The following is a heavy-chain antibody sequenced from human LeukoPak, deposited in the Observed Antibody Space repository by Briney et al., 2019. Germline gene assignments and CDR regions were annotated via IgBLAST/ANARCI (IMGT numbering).Heavy chain of an antibody. J-gene: IGHJ4*02. CDR3: AKGYDILTAWPFDY. Sequence: SGRSLRLSCAASGFTFDDYAMHWVRQAPGKGLEWVSLISWDGGSTYYADSVKGRFTISRDNSKNSLYLQMNSLRAEDTALYYCAKGYDILTAWPFDYWGQGTLVTVSS. D-gene: IGHD3-9*01. CDR2: ISWDGGST. CDR1: GFTFDDYA. V-gene: IGHV3-43D*03.